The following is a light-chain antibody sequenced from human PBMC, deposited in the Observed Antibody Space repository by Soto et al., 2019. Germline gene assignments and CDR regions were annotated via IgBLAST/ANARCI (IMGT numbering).Light chain of an antibody. J-gene: IGKJ4*01. CDR3: QQYNSHS. V-gene: IGKV1-5*01. CDR2: DAS. Sequence: DIQMTQSPSTLSASVGDTVTITCRASQNIFTWLAWYQHKPGKAPKLLMYDASILESGVPSRFSGRGSGTDFTLTISSLQSDDFATYYCQQYNSHSFGGGTKVQI. CDR1: QNIFTW.